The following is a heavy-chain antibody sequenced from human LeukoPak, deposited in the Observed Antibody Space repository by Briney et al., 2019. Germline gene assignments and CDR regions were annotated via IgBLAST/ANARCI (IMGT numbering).Heavy chain of an antibody. CDR2: ISGSGGST. CDR1: GFTFSYHW. D-gene: IGHD4-17*01. J-gene: IGHJ4*02. Sequence: AGGSLRLSCAASGFTFSYHWMTWVRQAPGKGLEWVSAISGSGGSTYYADSVKGRFTISRDNSKNTLYLQMNSLRAEDTAVYYCAKSLLLTTLDYWGQGTLVTVSS. V-gene: IGHV3-23*01. CDR3: AKSLLLTTLDY.